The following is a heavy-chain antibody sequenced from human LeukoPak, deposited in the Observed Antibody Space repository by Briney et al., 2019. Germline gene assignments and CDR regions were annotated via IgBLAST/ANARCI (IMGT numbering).Heavy chain of an antibody. J-gene: IGHJ5*02. V-gene: IGHV1-69*13. D-gene: IGHD3-10*01. CDR1: GGSFNRNA. CDR3: ARVSYYYGSGSYNSWFDP. CDR2: IIPMFPTP. Sequence: GASVKVSCKASGGSFNRNAVSWVRQAPGQGLEWMGGIIPMFPTPNYAQKFQDRVTITADESTTTVYMELSSLRSEDTAVYYCARVSYYYGSGSYNSWFDPWGQGTLVTVSS.